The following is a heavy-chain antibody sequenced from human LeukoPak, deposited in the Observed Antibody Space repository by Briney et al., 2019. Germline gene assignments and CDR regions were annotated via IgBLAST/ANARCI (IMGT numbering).Heavy chain of an antibody. D-gene: IGHD3-10*01. CDR1: GHSIQRGGYF. V-gene: IGHV4-30-2*01. CDR2: IYLNVRT. CDR3: ALFFGDQNWFDP. J-gene: IGHJ5*02. Sequence: SETLSLTCDVPGHSIQRGGYFGRWIRHPPGKGLVWIGYIYLNVRTDYRPSLKSRFTISVDRSNNQFSLKPSSVTAADTAVYYGALFFGDQNWFDPWGQGTLVTVSS.